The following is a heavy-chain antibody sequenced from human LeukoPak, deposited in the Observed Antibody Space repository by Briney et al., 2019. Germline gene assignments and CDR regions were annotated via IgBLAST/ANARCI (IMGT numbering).Heavy chain of an antibody. V-gene: IGHV3-23*01. CDR3: ARDRIFGLVIMNY. CDR1: GFTFNSFA. J-gene: IGHJ4*02. D-gene: IGHD3/OR15-3a*01. CDR2: VSGSGGGT. Sequence: GGSLRLSCSASGFTFNSFAMNWVRQAPGKGLEWVSTVSGSGGGTYYADSVKGRFSISRDNSKNTLYLQMNSLRAEDTAVYYCARDRIFGLVIMNYWGQGTRVTVSS.